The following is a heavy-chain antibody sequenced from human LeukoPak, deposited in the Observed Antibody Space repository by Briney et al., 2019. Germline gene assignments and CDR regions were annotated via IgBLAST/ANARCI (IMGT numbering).Heavy chain of an antibody. D-gene: IGHD4-23*01. CDR3: ARGWLAETTVVTPYNY. Sequence: SVTVSCKASGGTFSSYDISWVRQAPGQGLEWMGGITPIFGTAKYAQKFQGRVTITAVESMSTAYMELSSLRSEDTAVYYCARGWLAETTVVTPYNYWGQGTLVTVSS. J-gene: IGHJ4*02. V-gene: IGHV1-69*13. CDR1: GGTFSSYD. CDR2: ITPIFGTA.